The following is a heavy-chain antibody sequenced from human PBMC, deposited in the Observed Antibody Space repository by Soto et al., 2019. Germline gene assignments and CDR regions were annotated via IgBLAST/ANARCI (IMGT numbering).Heavy chain of an antibody. D-gene: IGHD3-22*01. CDR2: ISYDGSNK. V-gene: IGHV3-30*18. CDR3: AKDLGRVIVVVTVDY. Sequence: QVQLVESGGGVVQPGRSLRLSCAASGFTFSSYGMHWVRQAPGKGLEWVAVISYDGSNKYYADSVKGRFTISRDNSKNTLYLQMNSLRAEDTAVYYCAKDLGRVIVVVTVDYWGQGTLVTVSS. J-gene: IGHJ4*02. CDR1: GFTFSSYG.